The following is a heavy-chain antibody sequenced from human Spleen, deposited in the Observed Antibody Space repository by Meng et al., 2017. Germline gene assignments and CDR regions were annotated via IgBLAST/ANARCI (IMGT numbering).Heavy chain of an antibody. CDR2: IFPGDSDA. D-gene: IGHD2-2*01. Sequence: GGSLRLSCKVSGYSFTNYWIGWVRQMPGKGLEWMGIIFPGDSDATYSPSFQGQVTISADKSINTAYLQWSSLKASDTAIYYCARHEGYCSSTSCGNTMDVWGQGTTVTVSS. CDR1: GYSFTNYW. J-gene: IGHJ6*02. CDR3: ARHEGYCSSTSCGNTMDV. V-gene: IGHV5-51*01.